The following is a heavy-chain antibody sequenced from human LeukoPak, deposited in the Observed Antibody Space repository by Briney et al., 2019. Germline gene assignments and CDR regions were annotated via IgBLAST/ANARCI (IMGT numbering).Heavy chain of an antibody. CDR2: IYPGDSDT. J-gene: IGHJ4*02. CDR1: GYSFTSYW. Sequence: GGSLKISCKGSGYSFTSYWIGWVRQMPGKGLEWMGIIYPGDSDTRYSPSFQGQVTISADKSISTAYLQWSSLKASDTAMYYCARSYYYGSGSYSLLGYWGQGTLVTVSS. CDR3: ARSYYYGSGSYSLLGY. V-gene: IGHV5-51*01. D-gene: IGHD3-10*01.